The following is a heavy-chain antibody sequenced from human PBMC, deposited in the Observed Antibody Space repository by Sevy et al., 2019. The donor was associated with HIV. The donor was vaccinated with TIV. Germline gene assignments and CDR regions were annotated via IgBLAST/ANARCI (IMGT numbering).Heavy chain of an antibody. D-gene: IGHD3-22*01. J-gene: IGHJ4*02. Sequence: GGSLRLSCAASGFTFSSYAMSWVRQAPGKGLEWVSAISGSGGSTYYADSVKGRFTISRDNSKNTLYLQMNSLRAEDRAVYYCAKDVREYYYDSSGYYPTTNDYWGQGTLVTVSS. CDR1: GFTFSSYA. CDR3: AKDVREYYYDSSGYYPTTNDY. V-gene: IGHV3-23*01. CDR2: ISGSGGST.